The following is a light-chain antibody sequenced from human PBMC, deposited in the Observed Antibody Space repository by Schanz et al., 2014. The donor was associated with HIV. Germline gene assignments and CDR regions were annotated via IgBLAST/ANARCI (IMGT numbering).Light chain of an antibody. CDR1: NSNIGNNF. Sequence: QSVLTQPPSVSAASGQKVTISCSGSNSNIGNNFVSWYRHLPGTAPELLIFDNYQRPSEIPDRFSGSKSGASATLGITGLQTGDEANYYCAVWDNTLRSVIFGGGTKLTVL. CDR3: AVWDNTLRSVI. CDR2: DNY. J-gene: IGLJ2*01. V-gene: IGLV1-51*01.